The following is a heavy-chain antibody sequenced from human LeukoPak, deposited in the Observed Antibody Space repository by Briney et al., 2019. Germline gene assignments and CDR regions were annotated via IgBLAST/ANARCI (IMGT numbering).Heavy chain of an antibody. J-gene: IGHJ3*02. V-gene: IGHV4-61*02. CDR3: ARGARDDSSGYYTGYAFDI. CDR2: IYTSGST. CDR1: GGSISSGSYY. D-gene: IGHD3-22*01. Sequence: SETLSLTCTASGGSISSGSYYWSWIRQPAGKGLEWIGRIYTSGSTNYNPSLKSRVTISVDTSKNQFSLKLSSVTAADTAVYYCARGARDDSSGYYTGYAFDIWGQGTMVTVSS.